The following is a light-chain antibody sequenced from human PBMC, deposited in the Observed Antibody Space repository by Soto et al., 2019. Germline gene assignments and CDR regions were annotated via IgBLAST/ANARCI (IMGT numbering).Light chain of an antibody. CDR3: AAWDDSLSGLV. J-gene: IGLJ2*01. Sequence: QSVVSQPPAASGTPGQTFTISCSGARSNIGGNYVSWYQQLPGTAPKLLIYSDNHRPSGVPDRFSGSKSGTSASLAISGLRSEDEADYYCAAWDDSLSGLVFGGGTKVTVL. CDR2: SDN. CDR1: RSNIGGNY. V-gene: IGLV1-47*02.